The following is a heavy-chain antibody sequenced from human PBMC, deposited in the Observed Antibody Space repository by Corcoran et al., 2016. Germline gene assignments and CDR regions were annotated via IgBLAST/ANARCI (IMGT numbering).Heavy chain of an antibody. Sequence: QLQLQESGPGLVKPSETLSLTCTVSGGSISSSSYYWGWIRQPPGKGLEWIGSIYYSGSTYYNPSLKSRVTISVDTSKNQFSLKLSSVTAADTAVYYCARVGRGIAAAGTDWRLREFDYWGQGTLVTVSS. CDR2: IYYSGST. CDR1: GGSISSSSYY. CDR3: ARVGRGIAAAGTDWRLREFDY. V-gene: IGHV4-39*07. D-gene: IGHD6-13*01. J-gene: IGHJ4*02.